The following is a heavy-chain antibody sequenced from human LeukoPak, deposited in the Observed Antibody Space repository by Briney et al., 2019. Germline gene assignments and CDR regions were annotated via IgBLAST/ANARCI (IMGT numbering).Heavy chain of an antibody. J-gene: IGHJ4*02. Sequence: GESLKISCKGSGYSFTTYWIGWVRQMPGKGLGWMGIIYPGASDTKYSPSFQGQVTISADKSISTAYLQWSSLKASDTAMYYCAMQGLAHGEFDYWGQGALVTVSS. D-gene: IGHD3/OR15-3a*01. CDR3: AMQGLAHGEFDY. CDR2: IYPGASDT. CDR1: GYSFTTYW. V-gene: IGHV5-51*01.